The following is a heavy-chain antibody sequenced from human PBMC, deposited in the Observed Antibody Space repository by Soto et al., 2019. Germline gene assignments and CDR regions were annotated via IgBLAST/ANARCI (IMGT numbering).Heavy chain of an antibody. V-gene: IGHV4-39*01. Sequence: PSETLSLTCSVSGGSISSGSYYWGWIRQTPGGGLEWIASMYHGGTTYSNPSLKSRVTISVDTSKNQFSLRLTSVTAADTAVYYGAGRGVRAGARNGFDPWGQGTLVTVSS. CDR1: GGSISSGSYY. CDR3: AGRGVRAGARNGFDP. D-gene: IGHD1-26*01. CDR2: MYHGGTT. J-gene: IGHJ5*02.